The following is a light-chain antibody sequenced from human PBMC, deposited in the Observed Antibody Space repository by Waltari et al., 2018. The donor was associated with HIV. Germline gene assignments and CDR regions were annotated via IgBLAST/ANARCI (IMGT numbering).Light chain of an antibody. Sequence: QSALTQPASVSGSPGQSITISCTGTSSDVGGYNYVSWYQQHPGKAPKLMIYDVSKRPSGFSNRCSGSKSGNTASLTISGLQAEDEADYYCSSYTSSSTVVFGGGTKLTVL. CDR1: SSDVGGYNY. V-gene: IGLV2-14*01. CDR2: DVS. J-gene: IGLJ2*01. CDR3: SSYTSSSTVV.